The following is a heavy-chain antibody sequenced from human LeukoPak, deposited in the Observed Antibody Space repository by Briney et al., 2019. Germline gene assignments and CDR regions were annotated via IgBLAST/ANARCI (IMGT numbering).Heavy chain of an antibody. CDR2: IIPIFGTA. V-gene: IGHV1-69*06. CDR1: GGTFSSYA. Sequence: SVKVSCKASGGTFSSYAISWVRQAPGQGLEWMGGIIPIFGTANYAQKFQGRVTMTEDTSTDTAYMELSSLRSEDTAVYYCATPTVTTRKAFDIWGQGTMVTVSS. J-gene: IGHJ3*02. CDR3: ATPTVTTRKAFDI. D-gene: IGHD4-17*01.